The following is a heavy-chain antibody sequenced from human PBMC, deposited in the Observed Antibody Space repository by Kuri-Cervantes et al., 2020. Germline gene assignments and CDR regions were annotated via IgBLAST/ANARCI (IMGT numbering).Heavy chain of an antibody. CDR3: ARDAGPVIYYFDY. CDR1: GFTVSGHE. V-gene: IGHV3-38-3*01. Sequence: GESLKISCAGSGFTVSGHEMSWVRQAPGKGLEWVSSIGGGSTNYADSTKGRFTISRDNAKNSLYLQMNSLRAEDTAVYYCARDAGPVIYYFDYWGQGTLVTVSS. D-gene: IGHD2-21*01. CDR2: IGGGST. J-gene: IGHJ4*02.